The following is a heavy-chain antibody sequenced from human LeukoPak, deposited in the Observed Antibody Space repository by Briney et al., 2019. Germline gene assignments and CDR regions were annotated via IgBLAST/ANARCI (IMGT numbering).Heavy chain of an antibody. CDR2: IYSGGNT. CDR1: GFTVSSNY. V-gene: IGHV3-53*01. J-gene: IGHJ4*02. Sequence: PGGSLRLSCAASGFTVSSNYMSWVRQAPGKGLEWVSVIYSGGNTYYADSVKGRFTISRDNSKNRLYLQMNSLRAEDTAVYYCARGAYYNILTGYRGRILGFDYWGQGTLVTVSS. D-gene: IGHD3-9*01. CDR3: ARGAYYNILTGYRGRILGFDY.